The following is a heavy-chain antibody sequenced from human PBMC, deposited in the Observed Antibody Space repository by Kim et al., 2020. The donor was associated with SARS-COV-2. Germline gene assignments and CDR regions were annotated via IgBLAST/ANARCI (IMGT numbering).Heavy chain of an antibody. Sequence: GGSLRLSCAASGFTFDNYAMHWVRQAPGKGLEWVSGISWNSGSIGYADSVKGRFTISRDNAKNSLYLQMNSLRAEDTALYYCAKGTFGGVSFQRFNWFDPWGQGTLVTVPS. J-gene: IGHJ5*02. CDR1: GFTFDNYA. V-gene: IGHV3-9*01. CDR3: AKGTFGGVSFQRFNWFDP. D-gene: IGHD3-16*01. CDR2: ISWNSGSI.